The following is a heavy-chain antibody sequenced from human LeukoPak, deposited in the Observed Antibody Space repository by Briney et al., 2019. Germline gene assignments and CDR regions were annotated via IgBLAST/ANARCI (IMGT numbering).Heavy chain of an antibody. CDR3: ARSLIVGATAPDY. Sequence: GGSLRLSCAASGFTFSSYSMNWVRQAPGKGLEWVSVIYTGGSTYYADSVKGRFIISRDSSKNTLYLQMNSLRADDTAVYYCARSLIVGATAPDYWGQGTLVTVSS. V-gene: IGHV3-66*01. CDR2: IYTGGST. J-gene: IGHJ4*02. D-gene: IGHD1-26*01. CDR1: GFTFSSYS.